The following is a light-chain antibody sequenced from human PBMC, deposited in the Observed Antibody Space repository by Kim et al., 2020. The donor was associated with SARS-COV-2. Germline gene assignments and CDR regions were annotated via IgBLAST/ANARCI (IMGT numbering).Light chain of an antibody. V-gene: IGKV3-11*01. J-gene: IGKJ4*01. CDR3: QQLNNWPRT. CDR2: TAS. Sequence: EIVLTQSPATLSLSPGERATLSCRASQSISSSLGWYQQKPGQAPRLLIYTASNRATGIPARFSGSGSGTDFALTISSLEPEDFAVYYCQQLNNWPRTFGGGTKVDIK. CDR1: QSISSS.